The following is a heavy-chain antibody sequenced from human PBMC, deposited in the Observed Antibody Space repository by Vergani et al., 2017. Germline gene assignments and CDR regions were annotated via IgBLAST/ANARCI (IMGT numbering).Heavy chain of an antibody. CDR1: GGTFSSYA. CDR2: IIPIFGTA. V-gene: IGHV1-69*01. J-gene: IGHJ3*02. Sequence: QVQLVQSGAEVKKAGSSVKVSCKASGGTFSSYAISWVRQAPGQGLEWMGGIIPIFGTANYAQKFQGRVTITADESTSTAYMELSRLRSEETAVYSCARSRGVHYDFWSGADAFDIWGQGTMVTVSS. D-gene: IGHD3-3*01. CDR3: ARSRGVHYDFWSGADAFDI.